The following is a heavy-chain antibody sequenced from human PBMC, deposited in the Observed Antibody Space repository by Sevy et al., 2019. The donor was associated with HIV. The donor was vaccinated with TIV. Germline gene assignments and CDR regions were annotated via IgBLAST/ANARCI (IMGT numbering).Heavy chain of an antibody. Sequence: GGSLRLSCAASGFTFSYAWMSWVRQAPGKGLEWVGRIKAKSDGGTIDYAAPVKGRFTISRDDSKNTLYLQMNSLKTEDTGIYSCNTDPIIVLLVTDGMDVWGQGTTVTVSS. CDR3: NTDPIIVLLVTDGMDV. CDR1: GFTFSYAW. J-gene: IGHJ6*02. D-gene: IGHD2-8*02. V-gene: IGHV3-15*01. CDR2: IKAKSDGGTI.